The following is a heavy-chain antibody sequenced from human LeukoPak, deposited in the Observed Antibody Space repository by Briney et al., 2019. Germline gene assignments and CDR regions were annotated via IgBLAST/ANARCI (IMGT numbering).Heavy chain of an antibody. Sequence: SETLSLTCTVSGGSISNYYWSWIRQPPGKGLEWIGYIYDSGSTNYNPSLKSRVTMSVDTSKNQFSLKLRSVTAADTAVYFCARYSYGYKADYWGQGILVTVSS. CDR2: IYDSGST. J-gene: IGHJ4*02. CDR3: ARYSYGYKADY. D-gene: IGHD5-18*01. V-gene: IGHV4-59*01. CDR1: GGSISNYY.